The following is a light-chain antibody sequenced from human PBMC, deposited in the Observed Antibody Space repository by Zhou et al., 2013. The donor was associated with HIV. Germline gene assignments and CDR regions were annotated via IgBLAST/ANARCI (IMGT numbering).Light chain of an antibody. V-gene: IGKV3-11*01. CDR2: DSS. Sequence: EIVLTQSPDTLSLSPGETATLSCRASQTVANYLAWYQQKPGQGPRLLIYDSSNRAPGIPARFSGSGSGTDFTLTISSLQPEDFAIYYCQQRYNWPPLTFGGGTKVEVK. J-gene: IGKJ4*01. CDR1: QTVANY. CDR3: QQRYNWPPLT.